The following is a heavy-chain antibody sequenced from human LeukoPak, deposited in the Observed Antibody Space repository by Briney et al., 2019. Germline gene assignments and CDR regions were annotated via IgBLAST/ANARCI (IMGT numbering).Heavy chain of an antibody. CDR3: ARGKGDLTMIAMIVTAVEFYFDH. CDR2: INHGGNI. Sequence: KPSETLSLTCAVYGVSFSDYDWTWLRQPPGKGLEWIGEINHGGNIKYNPSLKSRDTISLDTSKNQFSLKLSSVTAADTAVYYCARGKGDLTMIAMIVTAVEFYFDHWGRGSVVTVSS. J-gene: IGHJ4*02. D-gene: IGHD3-22*01. V-gene: IGHV4-34*01. CDR1: GVSFSDYD.